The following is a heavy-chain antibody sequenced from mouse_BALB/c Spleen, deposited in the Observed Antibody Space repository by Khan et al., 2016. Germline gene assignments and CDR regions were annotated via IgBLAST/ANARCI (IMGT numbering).Heavy chain of an antibody. D-gene: IGHD1-1*01. Sequence: QVQLQQSGAELMKPGASVKISCKATGYTFSSYWIEWVKQRPGHGLEWIGEILPGSGSTNYNEKFKGKATFTADTSSNTAYMQLSSLTSEDSAVYYCARVELLRYLGYWGQGTTLTVSS. CDR2: ILPGSGST. CDR1: GYTFSSYW. J-gene: IGHJ2*01. V-gene: IGHV1-9*01. CDR3: ARVELLRYLGY.